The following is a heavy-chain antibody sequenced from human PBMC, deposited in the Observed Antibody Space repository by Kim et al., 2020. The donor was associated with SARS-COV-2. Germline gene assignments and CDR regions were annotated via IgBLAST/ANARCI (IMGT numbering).Heavy chain of an antibody. CDR3: ARGQPLEY. D-gene: IGHD2-2*01. CDR1: GGSIGTGGKF. J-gene: IGHJ4*02. CDR2: ISYSGNP. Sequence: SETLSLTCSVSGGSIGTGGKFWTWIRQHPAKGREWIGYISYSGNPHYRPSLRSRVSISLQTSENQFSLTLTSVTAAATAVYYCARGQPLEYWGQGSLV. V-gene: IGHV4-31*03.